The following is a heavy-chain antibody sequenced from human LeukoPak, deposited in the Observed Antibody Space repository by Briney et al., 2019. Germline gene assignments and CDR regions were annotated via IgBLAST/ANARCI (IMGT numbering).Heavy chain of an antibody. CDR1: GFTFSSYA. D-gene: IGHD6-13*01. CDR2: ISYDGSNK. Sequence: GRSLRLSCAASGFTFSSYAMHWVRQAPGKGLEWVAVISYDGSNKYYADSVKGRFTISRDNSKNTLYLQMNSLRAEDTAVYYCASPGSRGDFDIWGQGTMVTVSS. CDR3: ASPGSRGDFDI. J-gene: IGHJ3*02. V-gene: IGHV3-30-3*01.